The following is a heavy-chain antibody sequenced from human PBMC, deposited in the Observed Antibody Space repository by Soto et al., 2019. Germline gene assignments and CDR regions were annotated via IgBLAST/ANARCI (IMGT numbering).Heavy chain of an antibody. CDR1: GFTFSSYA. J-gene: IGHJ6*02. D-gene: IGHD3-3*01. CDR2: ISYDGSNK. Sequence: HPGGSLRLSCAASGFTFSSYAMHWVRQAPGKGLEWVAVISYDGSNKYYADSVKGRFTISRDNSKNTLYLQMNSLRAEDTAVYYCARDLGGSGYYRYYYGMDVWGQGTTVTVSS. CDR3: ARDLGGSGYYRYYYGMDV. V-gene: IGHV3-30-3*01.